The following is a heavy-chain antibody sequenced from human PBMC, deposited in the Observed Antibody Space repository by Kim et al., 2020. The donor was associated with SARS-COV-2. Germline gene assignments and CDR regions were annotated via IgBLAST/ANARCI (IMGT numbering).Heavy chain of an antibody. CDR1: GFTFDDYA. CDR2: ISWNSGSI. D-gene: IGHD4-17*01. CDR3: AKGGSRGLRVYPVSGYYFDY. J-gene: IGHJ4*02. V-gene: IGHV3-9*01. Sequence: GGSLRLSCAASGFTFDDYAMHWVRQAPGKGLEWVSGISWNSGSIGYADSVKGRFTISRDNAKNSLYLQMNSLRAEDTALYYCAKGGSRGLRVYPVSGYYFDYWGQETLVTVSS.